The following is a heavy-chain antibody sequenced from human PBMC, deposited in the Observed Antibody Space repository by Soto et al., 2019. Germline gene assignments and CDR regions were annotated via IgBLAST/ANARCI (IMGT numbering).Heavy chain of an antibody. Sequence: SVKVSCKASGGTFSSYPLSWVRQAPGQGPEWMGGIIPIFGTTKVAKKFQGRITMIADESTTTAYMELRSLRSEDRAVYYCAMIDYSSGSDYWGQGTLVPVSS. CDR3: AMIDYSSGSDY. D-gene: IGHD6-19*01. CDR2: IIPIFGTT. V-gene: IGHV1-69*13. J-gene: IGHJ4*02. CDR1: GGTFSSYP.